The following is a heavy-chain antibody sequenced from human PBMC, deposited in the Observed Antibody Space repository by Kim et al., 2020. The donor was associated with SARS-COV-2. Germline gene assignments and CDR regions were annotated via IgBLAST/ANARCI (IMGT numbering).Heavy chain of an antibody. V-gene: IGHV1-2*02. J-gene: IGHJ4*02. D-gene: IGHD1-7*01. CDR3: ARVRTGTHFDY. CDR2: T. Sequence: TNYAQKFQGRVTMTRDTSISTAYMELSRLRSDDTAVYYCARVRTGTHFDYWGQGPLVTDSS.